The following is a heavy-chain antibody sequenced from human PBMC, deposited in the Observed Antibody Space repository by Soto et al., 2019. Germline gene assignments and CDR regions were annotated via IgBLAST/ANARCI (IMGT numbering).Heavy chain of an antibody. D-gene: IGHD3-3*01. J-gene: IGHJ6*02. V-gene: IGHV3-43*01. CDR2: ISWDGGST. Sequence: GGSLRLSCAASGFTFDDYTMHWVRQAPGKGLEWVSLISWDGGSTYYADSVKGRFTISRDNSKNSLYLQMNSLRTEDTALYYCAKDGEGTPTMYYDFWSGYSPNYGMDVWGQGTTVTVSS. CDR1: GFTFDDYT. CDR3: AKDGEGTPTMYYDFWSGYSPNYGMDV.